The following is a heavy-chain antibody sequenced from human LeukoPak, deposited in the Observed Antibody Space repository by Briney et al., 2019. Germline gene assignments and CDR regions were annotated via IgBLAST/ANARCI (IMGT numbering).Heavy chain of an antibody. CDR2: IYYSGNT. CDR1: GGSISSNGDF. V-gene: IGHV4-39*07. D-gene: IGHD6-19*01. CDR3: ARSIAVVPKGRENYFDY. J-gene: IGHJ4*02. Sequence: SETLSLTCTVSGGSISSNGDFWGWIRQPPGKGLEWIGSIYYSGNTYYNPSLKSRVTISVDTSKNQFSLKLSSVTAADTAVYYCARSIAVVPKGRENYFDYWGQGTLVTVSS.